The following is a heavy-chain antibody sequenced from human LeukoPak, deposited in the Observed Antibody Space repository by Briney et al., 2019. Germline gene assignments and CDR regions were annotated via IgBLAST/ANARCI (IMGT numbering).Heavy chain of an antibody. Sequence: RASVKVSCKASGYTFTGYYMHWVRQAPGQGLEWMGWINPHSGGTNYAQKFQGRVTMTRDTSINTAYMELNRLTSDDTAVYYCARHDYSYSAHFDYWGQGTLVTVSS. D-gene: IGHD4-11*01. V-gene: IGHV1-2*02. CDR2: INPHSGGT. J-gene: IGHJ4*02. CDR1: GYTFTGYY. CDR3: ARHDYSYSAHFDY.